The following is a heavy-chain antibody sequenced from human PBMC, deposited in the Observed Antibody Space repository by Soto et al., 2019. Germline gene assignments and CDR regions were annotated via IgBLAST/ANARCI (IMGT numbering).Heavy chain of an antibody. CDR1: GFTFSSYA. Sequence: GGSLRLSCAASGFTFSSYAMSWVRQAPGKGLEWVSAISGSGGSTYYADSVKGRFTISRDNSKNTLYLQMNSLRAEDTAVYYCAKVIPNYDILTGYPPRYYYGMDVWGQGTTVTVSS. V-gene: IGHV3-23*01. CDR2: ISGSGGST. J-gene: IGHJ6*02. CDR3: AKVIPNYDILTGYPPRYYYGMDV. D-gene: IGHD3-9*01.